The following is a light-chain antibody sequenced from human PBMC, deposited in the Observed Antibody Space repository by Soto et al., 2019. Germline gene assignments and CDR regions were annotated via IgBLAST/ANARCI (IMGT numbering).Light chain of an antibody. Sequence: QSSFPWARAPLSSRASQSVSDNLAWYQQRPGQGPRLLIYGASTRATGIPARFSGSESFTYFTLTTCGLRSGYLAVCCCQLRLYGPISFGQGTRLEIK. J-gene: IGKJ5*01. CDR1: QSVSDN. V-gene: IGKV3-15*01. CDR3: QLRLYGPIS. CDR2: GAS.